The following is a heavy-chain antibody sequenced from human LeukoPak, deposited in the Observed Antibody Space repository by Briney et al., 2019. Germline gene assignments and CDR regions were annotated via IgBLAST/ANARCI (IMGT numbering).Heavy chain of an antibody. CDR1: GGSISGGDYY. J-gene: IGHJ6*02. CDR3: ARYGDSDYYYYGMDV. Sequence: SQTLSLTCTVSGGSISGGDYYWSWIRQPPGKGLEWIGYIYYSGSTYYNPSLKSRVTISVDTSNKQFSLKLSSVTAADAAVYYCARYGDSDYYYYGMDVWGQGTTVTVSS. D-gene: IGHD4-17*01. V-gene: IGHV4-30-4*01. CDR2: IYYSGST.